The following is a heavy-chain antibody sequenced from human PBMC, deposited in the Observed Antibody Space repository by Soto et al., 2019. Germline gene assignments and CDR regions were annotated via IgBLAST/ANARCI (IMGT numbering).Heavy chain of an antibody. V-gene: IGHV1-8*01. Sequence: QVQLVQSGAEVKKPGASVKVSCKASGYTFTSYDINWVRQATGQGLEWMGWMNPNSGNTGYAQKFQGRVTMTRNTSISTTYMELSSLRSEDTAVYYCARVTYYYDSSGYYFLWFDPWGQGTLVTVSS. J-gene: IGHJ5*02. D-gene: IGHD3-22*01. CDR3: ARVTYYYDSSGYYFLWFDP. CDR1: GYTFTSYD. CDR2: MNPNSGNT.